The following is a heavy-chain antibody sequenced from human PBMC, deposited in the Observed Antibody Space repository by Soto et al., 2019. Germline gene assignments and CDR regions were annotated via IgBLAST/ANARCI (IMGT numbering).Heavy chain of an antibody. Sequence: GALRLSCASSVFSFRDYYMTWIRQAPGKGLEWVSYISSSGTGIYYADSVKGRFTISRDNAKNSLFLQMSSMRAEDTAVYYCARAYSDAFDIWGQGTMVTVSS. CDR2: ISSSGTGI. CDR1: VFSFRDYY. J-gene: IGHJ3*02. V-gene: IGHV3-11*01. D-gene: IGHD2-15*01. CDR3: ARAYSDAFDI.